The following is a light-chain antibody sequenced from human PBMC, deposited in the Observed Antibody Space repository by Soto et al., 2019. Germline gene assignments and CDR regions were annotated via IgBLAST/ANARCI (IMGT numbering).Light chain of an antibody. J-gene: IGLJ3*02. V-gene: IGLV2-23*01. CDR2: EGS. CDR3: CSYAGSSTWV. Sequence: QSALTQPAPVSGSPGQSITISCTKTGSDIGFHNLVSWYQQHPGKAPKLLIYEGSERPSGVSDRFSGSKSGNTASLTISGLQAEDEADYYCCSYAGSSTWVFGGGTKLTVL. CDR1: GSDIGFHNL.